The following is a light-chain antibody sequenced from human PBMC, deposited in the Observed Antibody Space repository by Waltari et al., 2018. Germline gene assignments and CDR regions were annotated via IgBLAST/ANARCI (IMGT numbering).Light chain of an antibody. CDR3: QQYYSTPLT. J-gene: IGKJ4*01. Sequence: DIVMTQSPDSLAVSLGERATINCTSGESVLYSSNNKNHLAWYQQKPGQPPKLLLYWASTRKSGVPDRFSGSGSETDFTLTVTSLQAEDAAVYYCQQYYSTPLTFGGGTRVEI. CDR1: ESVLYSSNNKNH. V-gene: IGKV4-1*01. CDR2: WAS.